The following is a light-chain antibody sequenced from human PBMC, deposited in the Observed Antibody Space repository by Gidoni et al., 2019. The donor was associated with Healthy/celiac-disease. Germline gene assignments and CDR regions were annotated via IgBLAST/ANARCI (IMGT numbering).Light chain of an antibody. CDR1: QSVSSSY. V-gene: IGKV3-20*01. CDR2: GAS. J-gene: IGKJ5*01. Sequence: IVLTQSPGTLSLSPGERATLSCRASQSVSSSYLAWYQQKPGQAPRPLIYGASSRATGIPDRFSGSGSGTDFTLTISRLEPEDFAVYYWQQYGSSLFTFGQGTRLEIK. CDR3: QQYGSSLFT.